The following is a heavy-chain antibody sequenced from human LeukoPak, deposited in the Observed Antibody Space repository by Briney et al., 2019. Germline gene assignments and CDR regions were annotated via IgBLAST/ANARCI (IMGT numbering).Heavy chain of an antibody. V-gene: IGHV4-34*01. Sequence: SETLSLTCAVYGGSFSGYYWSWIRQPPGKGLEWIGEINHSGSTNYNPSLKSRVTISVDTSKNQFSLKLSSVTAADTAVYYCARELLPRGIAAAGVDYWGQGTLVTVSS. CDR2: INHSGST. CDR1: GGSFSGYY. J-gene: IGHJ4*02. CDR3: ARELLPRGIAAAGVDY. D-gene: IGHD6-13*01.